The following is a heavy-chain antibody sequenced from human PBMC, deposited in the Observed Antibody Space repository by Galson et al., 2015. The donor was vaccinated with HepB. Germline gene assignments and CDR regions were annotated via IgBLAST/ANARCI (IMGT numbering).Heavy chain of an antibody. CDR1: GYTLTELS. CDR3: ATVWGSSSCLDY. CDR2: FDPEDGET. V-gene: IGHV1-24*01. J-gene: IGHJ4*02. Sequence: SVKVSCKVSGYTLTELSMHWVRQAPGKGLEWMGGFDPEDGETIYAQKFQGRVTMTEDTSTDTAYMELSSLRSEDTAVYYCATVWGSSSCLDYWGQGTLVTVSS. D-gene: IGHD6-13*01.